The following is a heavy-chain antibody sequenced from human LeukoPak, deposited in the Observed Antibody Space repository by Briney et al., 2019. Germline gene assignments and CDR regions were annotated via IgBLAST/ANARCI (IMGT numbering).Heavy chain of an antibody. CDR3: TTETF. Sequence: PGGSLRLSCAASGFTFSFYALSRARQAPGKGLEWVGRIKSKTAGGTIEYAAPVRGRFTISRDDSKNTFYVQMNSLKTEDTAVYYCTTETFWGQGTLVTVSS. V-gene: IGHV3-15*01. D-gene: IGHD3-16*01. J-gene: IGHJ4*02. CDR2: IKSKTAGGTI. CDR1: GFTFSFYA.